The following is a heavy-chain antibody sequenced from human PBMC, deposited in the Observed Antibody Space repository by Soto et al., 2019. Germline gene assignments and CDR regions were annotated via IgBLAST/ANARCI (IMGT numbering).Heavy chain of an antibody. CDR1: GGSISSGGYY. CDR2: IYYSGST. CDR3: ARGLVGGDAWDI. Sequence: QVQLQESGPGLVKPSQTLSLTCTVSGGSISSGGYYWSWIRQHPGKGLEWIGYIYYSGSTYYNPSLKLRVSLTVDTDKNRFSVKLSSVTAADTAVDYCARGLVGGDAWDIWGQGTMVTVSS. V-gene: IGHV4-31*03. D-gene: IGHD3-10*01. J-gene: IGHJ3*02.